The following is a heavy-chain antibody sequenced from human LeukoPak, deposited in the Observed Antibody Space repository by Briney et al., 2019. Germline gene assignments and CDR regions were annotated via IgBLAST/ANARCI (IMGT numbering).Heavy chain of an antibody. CDR3: AKSAALVRALDHRDYYDSSGYYGGDFDY. D-gene: IGHD3-22*01. V-gene: IGHV3-23*01. Sequence: DPGGSLRLSCAASGFTFSSYAMSWVRQAPGKGLEWVSAISGSGGSTYYADSVKGRFTISRDNSKNTLYLKMNSLRAEDTAVYYCAKSAALVRALDHRDYYDSSGYYGGDFDYWGQGTLVTVSS. CDR1: GFTFSSYA. CDR2: ISGSGGST. J-gene: IGHJ4*02.